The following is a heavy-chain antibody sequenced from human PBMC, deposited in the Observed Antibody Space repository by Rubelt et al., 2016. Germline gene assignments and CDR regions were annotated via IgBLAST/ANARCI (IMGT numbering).Heavy chain of an antibody. V-gene: IGHV4-38-2*02. J-gene: IGHJ4*02. CDR3: AREGGYQSPFDY. CDR2: IYYSGST. D-gene: IGHD3-22*01. CDR1: GYFISSGYY. Sequence: QVQLQESGPGLVKPSETLSLTCSVSGYFISSGYYWGWIRQPPGKGLEWIGYIYYSGSTNYNPSLKSRVTISVDTSKNQFSLKLSSVTAADTAVYYCAREGGYQSPFDYWGQGALVTVSS.